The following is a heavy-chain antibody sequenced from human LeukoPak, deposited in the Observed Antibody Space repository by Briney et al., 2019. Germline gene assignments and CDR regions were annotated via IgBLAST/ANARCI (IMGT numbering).Heavy chain of an antibody. V-gene: IGHV1-18*01. Sequence: ASVKVSCKASGYTFTGYYMHWVRQAPGQGLEWMGWISPYNGDTNYAQKLQGRVAMTTDTSTRTAYMELRSLRSDDTAVYYCARGISFRVDSSGSDDAFEIWGQGTMVTVSS. CDR2: ISPYNGDT. D-gene: IGHD3-22*01. J-gene: IGHJ3*02. CDR3: ARGISFRVDSSGSDDAFEI. CDR1: GYTFTGYY.